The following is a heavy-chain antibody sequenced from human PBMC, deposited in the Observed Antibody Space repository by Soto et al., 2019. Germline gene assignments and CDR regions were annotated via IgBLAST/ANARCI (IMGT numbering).Heavy chain of an antibody. CDR1: GFTFSSYG. D-gene: IGHD1-26*01. CDR3: ARVPWSHFGMDV. J-gene: IGHJ6*04. V-gene: IGHV3-33*01. CDR2: IWYDGSNK. Sequence: QVQLVESGGGVVQPGRSLRLSCAASGFTFSSYGMHWVRQAPGKGLEWVAVIWYDGSNKYYADSVKGRFTISRDNSKNTLYLQMNSLRAEDTAVYYCARVPWSHFGMDVWGKGTTVTVSS.